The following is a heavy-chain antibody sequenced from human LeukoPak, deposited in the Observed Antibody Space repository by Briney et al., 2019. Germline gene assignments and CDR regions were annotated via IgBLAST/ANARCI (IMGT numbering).Heavy chain of an antibody. Sequence: GGSLTLSCAASGFTVSSYWMSWVRQAPGKGLEWVAVIWYDGSNKYYADSVKGRFTISRDNSKNTLYLQMNSLRAEDTAVYYCAKDKWGYSSSNNWFDPWGEGTLVTVSS. D-gene: IGHD6-13*01. CDR3: AKDKWGYSSSNNWFDP. CDR1: GFTVSSYW. V-gene: IGHV3-33*06. J-gene: IGHJ5*02. CDR2: IWYDGSNK.